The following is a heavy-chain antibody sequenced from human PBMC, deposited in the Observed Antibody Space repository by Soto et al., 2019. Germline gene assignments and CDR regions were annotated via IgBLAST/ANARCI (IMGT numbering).Heavy chain of an antibody. J-gene: IGHJ4*02. D-gene: IGHD1-26*01. CDR2: VSHDGGYQ. V-gene: IGHV3-30*03. CDR3: VKWDNAYFDS. Sequence: GGSLRLSCAASGFIFSYSGMHWVRQAPGKGLEWVAVVSHDGGYQNYADSVKGRFIVSRDNSKNTVDLLMNNLRVDDTAVYFCVKWDNAYFDSWGPGTLVTVSS. CDR1: GFIFSYSG.